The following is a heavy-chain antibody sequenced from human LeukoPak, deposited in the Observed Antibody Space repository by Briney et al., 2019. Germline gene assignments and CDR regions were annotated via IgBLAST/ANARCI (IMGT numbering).Heavy chain of an antibody. CDR1: GGSISSYY. Sequence: PSETLSLTCTVSGGSISSYYWSWIRQPPGKGLEWIGYIYYSGSTNYNPSLKSRVTISVDTSKNQFSLKLSSVTAADTAVYYCARDQSYYYDPPDAFDIWGQGTMVTVSS. V-gene: IGHV4-59*01. CDR2: IYYSGST. J-gene: IGHJ3*02. CDR3: ARDQSYYYDPPDAFDI. D-gene: IGHD3-22*01.